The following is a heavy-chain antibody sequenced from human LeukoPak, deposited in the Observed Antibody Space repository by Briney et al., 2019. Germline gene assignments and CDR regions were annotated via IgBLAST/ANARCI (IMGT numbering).Heavy chain of an antibody. CDR3: AKDAATYYYDRSGYFGDFDY. Sequence: PGGSLRLSCAASGFTFSSYAMSWVRQAPGKGLEWVSAISGSGGSTYYADSVKGRFTISRDNSKNTLYLQMNSLRAEDTAVYYCAKDAATYYYDRSGYFGDFDYWGQGTLVTVSS. J-gene: IGHJ4*02. CDR1: GFTFSSYA. CDR2: ISGSGGST. D-gene: IGHD3-22*01. V-gene: IGHV3-23*01.